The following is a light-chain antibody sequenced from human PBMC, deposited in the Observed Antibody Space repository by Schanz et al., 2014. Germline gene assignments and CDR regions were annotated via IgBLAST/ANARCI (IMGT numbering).Light chain of an antibody. CDR1: QGVSSY. Sequence: EIVMTQSPATLSLSPGDRATLSCRASQGVSSYLAWYQQKPGQAPRLLIYGASTRATGIPARFSGSGSGTDFTLTISRLEPEDFAVYYCQQYGSSPPSTFGGGTKVEIK. J-gene: IGKJ4*01. V-gene: IGKV3-20*01. CDR3: QQYGSSPPST. CDR2: GAS.